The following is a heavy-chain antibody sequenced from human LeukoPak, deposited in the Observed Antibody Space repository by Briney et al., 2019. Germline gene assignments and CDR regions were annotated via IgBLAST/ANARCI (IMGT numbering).Heavy chain of an antibody. CDR1: GFSLSTGGVC. CDR2: IDWDNDK. D-gene: IGHD2-2*01. CDR3: ARTTSSTSFNFDY. Sequence: SGPTLVNPTETLTLTCTFSGFSLSTGGVCVSWIRQPPGKALEWLARIDWDNDKYYSTSLKTRLTISRDTSKNQVVLTMTNMDPVDTATYYCARTTSSTSFNFDYWGQGTLVTVSS. V-gene: IGHV2-70*11. J-gene: IGHJ4*02.